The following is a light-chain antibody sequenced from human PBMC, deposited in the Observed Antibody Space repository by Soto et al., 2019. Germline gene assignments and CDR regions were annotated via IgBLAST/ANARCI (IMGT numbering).Light chain of an antibody. J-gene: IGKJ1*01. V-gene: IGKV1-5*01. CDR3: QQYNSYWT. CDR1: QSISSW. CDR2: DAS. Sequence: DIQMTQSPSSLSASVVDRVTITCRASQSISSWLAWYRQKPGKAPKLLIYDASSLESGVPSRFSGSGSGTEFTLTISSLQPDDFATYYCQQYNSYWTFGQGTKVDI.